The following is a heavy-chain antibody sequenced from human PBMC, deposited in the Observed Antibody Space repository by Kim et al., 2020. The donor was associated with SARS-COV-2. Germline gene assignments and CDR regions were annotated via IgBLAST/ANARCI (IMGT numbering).Heavy chain of an antibody. CDR3: ASHPRPGYNSGWSTGTDAFDI. J-gene: IGHJ3*02. CDR1: GFTFSSYA. Sequence: GGSLRLSCAASGFTFSSYAMHWVRQAPGKGLEWVAVISYDGSNKYYADSVKGRLTISRDNSKNTLYLQMNSLRAEDTSVYYCASHPRPGYNSGWSTGTDAFDIWGQGTMVTVSS. D-gene: IGHD6-19*01. CDR2: ISYDGSNK. V-gene: IGHV3-30*04.